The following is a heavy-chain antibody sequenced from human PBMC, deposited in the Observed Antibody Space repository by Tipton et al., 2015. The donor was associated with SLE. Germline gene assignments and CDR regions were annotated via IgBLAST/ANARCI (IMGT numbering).Heavy chain of an antibody. V-gene: IGHV4-31*03. CDR1: GGSISSGGYF. D-gene: IGHD6-13*01. Sequence: TLSLTCTVSGGSISSGGYFWNWIRQHPGKGLEWIGYIYYSGNTYYNPSLQGRITMSVDTSQNQFSLRLSSVTAADTAVYYCARGRRGAAAGDYYYYYMDVWGKGTTVTVSS. CDR3: ARGRRGAAAGDYYYYYMDV. CDR2: IYYSGNT. J-gene: IGHJ6*03.